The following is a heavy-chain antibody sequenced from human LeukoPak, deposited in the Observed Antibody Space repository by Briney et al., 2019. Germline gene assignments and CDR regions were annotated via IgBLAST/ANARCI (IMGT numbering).Heavy chain of an antibody. Sequence: GGSLRLSCAASGFIFSNYAMSWVRQAPGKGLEWVSGISASGGNPYYADSVEGRFTISRDNSENTLNLQMNSLRAEDTAVYYCAKARAGDITAAFNYWGQGTLVTVSS. CDR3: AKARAGDITAAFNY. J-gene: IGHJ4*02. V-gene: IGHV3-23*01. CDR1: GFIFSNYA. CDR2: ISASGGNP. D-gene: IGHD6-13*01.